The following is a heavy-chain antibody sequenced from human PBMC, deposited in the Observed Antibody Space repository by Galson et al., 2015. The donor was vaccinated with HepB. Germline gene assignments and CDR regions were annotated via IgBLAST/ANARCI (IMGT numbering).Heavy chain of an antibody. CDR3: ARRMCARFTTPDYYYYMDV. Sequence: SCKASGYSFTDYYIHWVRQAPGQGLEWMGWVNPYHGATRFAPKFQGRVTMTRDTSISTVYMEMSRLTSDDTAVYFCARRMCARFTTPDYYYYMDVWGKGTTVTVSS. D-gene: IGHD3-3*01. V-gene: IGHV1-2*02. CDR2: VNPYHGAT. CDR1: GYSFTDYY. J-gene: IGHJ6*03.